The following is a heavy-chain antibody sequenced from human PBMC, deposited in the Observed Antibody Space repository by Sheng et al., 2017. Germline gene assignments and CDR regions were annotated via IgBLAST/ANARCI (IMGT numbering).Heavy chain of an antibody. CDR1: RHLQQLC. Sequence: QVQLVQSGAEVKKPWVLGEGLLQGFWRHLQQLCYQLGATGPLDKGLSGWEGIIPIFGTANYAQKFQGRVTITADESTSTAYMELSSLRSEDTAVYYCARVLSRGYCGGDCYRFDYWGQGTLVTVSS. CDR3: ARVLSRGYCGGDCYRFDY. J-gene: IGHJ4*02. D-gene: IGHD2-21*01. V-gene: IGHV1-69*01. CDR2: IIPIFGTA.